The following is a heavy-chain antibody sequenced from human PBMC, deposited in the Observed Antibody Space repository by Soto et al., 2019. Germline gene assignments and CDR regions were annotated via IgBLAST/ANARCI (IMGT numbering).Heavy chain of an antibody. CDR3: ARGYLGSFDY. CDR2: IGSAGDT. V-gene: IGHV3-13*01. CDR1: GLTFSSYA. Sequence: GSLRLSCAASGLTFSSYALHWVRQPTGKGLEWVSVIGSAGDTYYPGSVKGRFTISRENAKNSLYLQMNSLRAEDTAVYYCARGYLGSFDYWGQGTLVTVSS. J-gene: IGHJ4*02. D-gene: IGHD7-27*01.